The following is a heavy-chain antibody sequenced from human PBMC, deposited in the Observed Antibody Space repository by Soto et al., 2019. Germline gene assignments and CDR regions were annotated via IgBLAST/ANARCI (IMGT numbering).Heavy chain of an antibody. V-gene: IGHV1-69*13. J-gene: IGHJ6*02. CDR1: GGTFSSYA. Sequence: VASVKVSCKASGGTFSSYAISWVRQAPGQGLEWMGGIIPIFGTANYAQKFQGRVTITADESTSTAYMDLSSLKSEDTAVYYCATGPRRGDVTAITTWGEQYFYGMDVWGQGTTVTVSS. D-gene: IGHD4-4*01. CDR3: ATGPRRGDVTAITTWGEQYFYGMDV. CDR2: IIPIFGTA.